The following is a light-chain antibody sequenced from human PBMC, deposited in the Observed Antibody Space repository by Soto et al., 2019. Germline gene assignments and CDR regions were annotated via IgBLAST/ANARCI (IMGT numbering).Light chain of an antibody. CDR3: QVWDSSSDHEV. V-gene: IGLV3-21*04. Sequence: SYELTLPPSVSVAPGKTARITCGGNNIGSKSVHWYQQKPGQAPVLVIYYDSDRPSGIPERFSGSNSGNTATLTISRVEAGDEADYYSQVWDSSSDHEVFGGGTKLTVL. J-gene: IGLJ2*01. CDR2: YDS. CDR1: NIGSKS.